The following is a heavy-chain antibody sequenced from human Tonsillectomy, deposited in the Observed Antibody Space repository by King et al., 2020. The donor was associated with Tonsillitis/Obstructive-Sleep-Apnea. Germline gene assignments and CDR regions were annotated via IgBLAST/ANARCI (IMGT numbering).Heavy chain of an antibody. CDR2: ISYDGSDK. D-gene: IGHD5-24*01. Sequence: QVQLVESGGGVVQPGRSRRLSCVASGVTFRHYAMHWVRQSRGKGLEWAALISYDGSDKYYADSVKGRFTVSRDNSKNTLYLQMNFLRPEDTAVYYCARGEMATISPAFDIWGQGTMLTVSS. CDR1: GVTFRHYA. V-gene: IGHV3-30*04. CDR3: ARGEMATISPAFDI. J-gene: IGHJ3*02.